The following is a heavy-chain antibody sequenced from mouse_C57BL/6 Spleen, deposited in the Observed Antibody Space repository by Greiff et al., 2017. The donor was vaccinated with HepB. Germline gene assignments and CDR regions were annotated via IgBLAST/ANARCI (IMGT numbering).Heavy chain of an antibody. Sequence: QVQLKQPGAELVKPGASVKLSCKASGYTFTSYWMQWVKQRPGQGLEWIGEIDPSDSYTNYNQKFKGKATLTVDTSSSTAYMQLSSLTSEDSAVYYCARREVTTVVATRAMDYWGQGTSVTVSS. CDR1: GYTFTSYW. V-gene: IGHV1-50*01. CDR2: IDPSDSYT. CDR3: ARREVTTVVATRAMDY. D-gene: IGHD1-1*01. J-gene: IGHJ4*01.